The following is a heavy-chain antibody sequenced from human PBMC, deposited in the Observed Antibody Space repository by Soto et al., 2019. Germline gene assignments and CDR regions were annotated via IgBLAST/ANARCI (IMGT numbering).Heavy chain of an antibody. D-gene: IGHD2-2*01. Sequence: SWVIKKKGKGLEWVSAISGSGGSTYYADSVKGRFTISRDNSKNTLYLQMNSLRAEDTAVYYCAKGGSTRRWPYYYGMDVCGQGTTVTVYS. CDR3: AKGGSTRRWPYYYGMDV. J-gene: IGHJ6*01. V-gene: IGHV3-23*01. CDR2: ISGSGGST.